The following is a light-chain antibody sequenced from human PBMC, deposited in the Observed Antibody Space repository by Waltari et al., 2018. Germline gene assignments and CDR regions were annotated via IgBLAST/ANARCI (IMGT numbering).Light chain of an antibody. CDR1: SSDVGGYNY. CDR3: SSYAGSNREV. Sequence: QSALTQPPSASGSPGQSVTISCTGTSSDVGGYNYVSWYQQHPGKAPKLMIYEVSKRPSGVPERFSGSKSGNTASLTVSGLQAEDEADYYCSSYAGSNREVFGTGTKVTVL. CDR2: EVS. V-gene: IGLV2-8*01. J-gene: IGLJ1*01.